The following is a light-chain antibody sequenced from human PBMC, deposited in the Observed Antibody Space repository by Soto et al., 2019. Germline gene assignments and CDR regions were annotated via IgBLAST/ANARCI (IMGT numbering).Light chain of an antibody. Sequence: DIQMTQSPSTLSAFVGDRVTITCRASQTTTSWLAWYQQKPGKAPKLLIYKTSSLESGVPSRFSGSGSGTEFTLTISSLQPDDFATYYCQQYNPYSYSFGQGTKLEIK. CDR2: KTS. J-gene: IGKJ2*03. CDR1: QTTTSW. V-gene: IGKV1-5*03. CDR3: QQYNPYSYS.